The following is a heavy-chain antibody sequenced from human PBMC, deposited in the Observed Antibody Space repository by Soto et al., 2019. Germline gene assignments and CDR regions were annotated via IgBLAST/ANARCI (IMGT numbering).Heavy chain of an antibody. J-gene: IGHJ4*02. V-gene: IGHV4-39*01. CDR3: ARQRTTVVTQAYFDH. CDR1: GESISSSSYY. CDR2: IYYSGRT. D-gene: IGHD2-21*02. Sequence: PSETLSLTCIVSGESISSSSYYWGWIRQPPGKGLEWIGSIYYSGRTYYNPSFKSRVTISIDTSKNQFSLKLSSVTATDTAVYYCARQRTTVVTQAYFDHWGQGALVTASS.